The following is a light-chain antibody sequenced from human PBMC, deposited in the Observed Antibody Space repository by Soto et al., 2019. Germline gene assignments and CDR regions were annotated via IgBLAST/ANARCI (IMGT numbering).Light chain of an antibody. Sequence: DIQMTQSPYTLSASVGDRVTITCRASQGISTWLAWYQQKPGTAPKLLIYDAYSLESGVQSRFSGSGSGTEFTLTISSLQPDDYATYYCKQYSSYSRTFGQGTKVDIK. CDR2: DAY. J-gene: IGKJ1*01. CDR3: KQYSSYSRT. CDR1: QGISTW. V-gene: IGKV1-5*01.